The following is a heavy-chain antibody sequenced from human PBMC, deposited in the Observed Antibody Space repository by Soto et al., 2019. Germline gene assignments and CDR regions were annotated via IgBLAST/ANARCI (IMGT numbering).Heavy chain of an antibody. Sequence: EVQLVESGGDLVQPGGSLRLSCAASGFTFSSYWMHWVRQAPGKGLVWVSRVKSDGSTYYADSVKGRFTISRDNAKNTLYLQMNSLTVEDTAVYYCARGIRGHYGSDVWGQATMVTVSS. CDR1: GFTFSSYW. CDR2: VKSDGST. V-gene: IGHV3-74*01. J-gene: IGHJ3*01. CDR3: ARGIRGHYGSDV. D-gene: IGHD5-12*01.